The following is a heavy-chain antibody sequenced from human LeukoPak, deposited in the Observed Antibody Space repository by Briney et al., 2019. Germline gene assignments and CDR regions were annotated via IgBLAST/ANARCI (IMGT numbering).Heavy chain of an antibody. V-gene: IGHV1-2*02. Sequence: GASVKVSCKASGGTFSNYAISWVRQAPGQGLEWMGWINPNSGGTNYAQKFQGRVTMTRDTSISTAYMELSRLRSDDTAVYYCARGDDYGDYVLTYWGQGTLVTVSS. CDR1: GGTFSNYA. D-gene: IGHD4-17*01. CDR3: ARGDDYGDYVLTY. CDR2: INPNSGGT. J-gene: IGHJ4*02.